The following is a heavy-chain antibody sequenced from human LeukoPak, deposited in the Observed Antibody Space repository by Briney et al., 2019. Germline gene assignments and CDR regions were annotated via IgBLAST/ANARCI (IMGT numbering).Heavy chain of an antibody. CDR2: IYYSGST. D-gene: IGHD6-19*01. CDR3: ARSPEYSSGLPFDY. V-gene: IGHV4-59*01. Sequence: SETLSLTCTVSGGSISSYYWSWIRQPPGKGPEWIGYIYYSGSTNYNPSLKSRVTISVDTSKNQFSLKLSSVTAADTAVYYCARSPEYSSGLPFDYWGQGTLVTVSS. J-gene: IGHJ4*02. CDR1: GGSISSYY.